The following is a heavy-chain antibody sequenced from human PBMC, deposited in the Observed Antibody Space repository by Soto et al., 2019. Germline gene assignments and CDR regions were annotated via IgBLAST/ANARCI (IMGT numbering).Heavy chain of an antibody. CDR3: WRNDGDDSTNF. CDR1: GYTLTSYG. V-gene: IGHV1-18*04. J-gene: IGHJ4*02. Sequence: QVQLIQSAPEVKRPGASVSVSCRASGYTLTSYGLNWVRRAPGQGLEWMGRIASHDGSTVSAQSFQCRLTLTRDTVTNTAYLELGALTSDDTGLYFCWRNDGDDSTNFWGQGTLGTVSS. D-gene: IGHD3-22*01. CDR2: IASHDGST.